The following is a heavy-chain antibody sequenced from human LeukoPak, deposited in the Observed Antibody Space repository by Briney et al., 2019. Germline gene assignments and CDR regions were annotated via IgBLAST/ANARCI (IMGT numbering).Heavy chain of an antibody. CDR2: IYYSGST. Sequence: SETLSLTCTVSGGSISSYYWSWIRQPPGKGLEWIGYIYYSGSTNYNPSLKSRVTISVDTSKNQFSLKLSSVTAADTAVYYCARARFGESYYYYYYMDVWGKGTTVTISS. J-gene: IGHJ6*03. D-gene: IGHD3-10*01. CDR1: GGSISSYY. V-gene: IGHV4-59*01. CDR3: ARARFGESYYYYYYMDV.